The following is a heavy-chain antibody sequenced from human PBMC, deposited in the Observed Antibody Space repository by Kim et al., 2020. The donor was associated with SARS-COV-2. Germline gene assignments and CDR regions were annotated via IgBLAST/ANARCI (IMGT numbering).Heavy chain of an antibody. V-gene: IGHV3-33*05. D-gene: IGHD6-19*01. Sequence: GGSLRLSCAASGFTFSSYGMHWVRQAPGKGLEWVAVISYDGSNKYYADSVKGRFTISRDNSKNTLYLQMNSLRAEDTAVYYCARDNQQWLVRGGRGVVGYWGQGTLVTVSS. CDR3: ARDNQQWLVRGGRGVVGY. CDR2: ISYDGSNK. J-gene: IGHJ4*02. CDR1: GFTFSSYG.